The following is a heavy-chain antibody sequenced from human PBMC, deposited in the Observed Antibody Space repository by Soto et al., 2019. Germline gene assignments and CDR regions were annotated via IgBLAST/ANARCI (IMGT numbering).Heavy chain of an antibody. CDR1: GYSFTNND. Sequence: ASVKVSCKASGYSFTNNDVSWVRQATGQGLEWMGWMNPGSGDTGYAQKFQGRVTMTRDISIATAYMELSSLRSDDTAIYYCARMETFGSLNWFDPWGQGTLVTSPQ. CDR2: MNPGSGDT. CDR3: ARMETFGSLNWFDP. D-gene: IGHD3-16*01. J-gene: IGHJ5*02. V-gene: IGHV1-8*01.